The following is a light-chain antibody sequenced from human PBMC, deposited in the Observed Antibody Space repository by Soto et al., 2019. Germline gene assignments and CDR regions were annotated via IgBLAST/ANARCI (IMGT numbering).Light chain of an antibody. CDR3: QQLYTLTFT. CDR2: EES. V-gene: IGKV1-9*01. J-gene: IGKJ5*01. Sequence: DIQMTQSPSTLPASVGDRVTITCRASHDISTFLAWYQQKPGKAPKLLIYEESTLQSGVPSRFSGSGSGTEFTLTISGLLTEDFAAYHCQQLYTLTFTVGQGKRREIK. CDR1: HDISTF.